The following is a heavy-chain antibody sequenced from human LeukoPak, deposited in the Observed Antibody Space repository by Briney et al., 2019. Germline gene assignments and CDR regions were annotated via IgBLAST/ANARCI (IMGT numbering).Heavy chain of an antibody. CDR2: FYTNVGT. V-gene: IGHV3-53*01. CDR1: GFSVSAYY. CDR3: TNLLPTLYYFDS. D-gene: IGHD2-15*01. Sequence: GGSLRLSCAASGFSVSAYYMSWVRQAPGEGLEWFSVFYTNVGTYYPDSVKGRFTISTDNSRNMMYLQMNSLRAEDTAMYYCTNLLPTLYYFDSWGQGTLVIVSS. J-gene: IGHJ4*02.